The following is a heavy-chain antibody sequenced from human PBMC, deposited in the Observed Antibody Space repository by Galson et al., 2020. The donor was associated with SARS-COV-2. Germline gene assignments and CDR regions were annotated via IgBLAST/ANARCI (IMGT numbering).Heavy chain of an antibody. CDR3: ARALYYDILTGYYPYYYYGMDV. Sequence: TGGSLRFSCAASGFTFSSYAMHWVRQAPGKGLEWVAVISYDGSNKYYADSVKGRFTISRDNSKNTLYLQMNSLRAEDTAVYYCARALYYDILTGYYPYYYYGMDVWGQGTTVTVSS. CDR2: ISYDGSNK. D-gene: IGHD3-9*01. J-gene: IGHJ6*02. CDR1: GFTFSSYA. V-gene: IGHV3-30-3*01.